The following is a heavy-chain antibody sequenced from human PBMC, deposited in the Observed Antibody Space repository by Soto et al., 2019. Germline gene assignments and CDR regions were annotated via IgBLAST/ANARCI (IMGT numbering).Heavy chain of an antibody. CDR1: GGSFSGYY. Sequence: SETLSLTCAFYGGSFSGYYWSWIRQPPGKGLEWIGEINHSGSTNYNPSLKSRVTISVDTSKNQFSLKLSSVTAADTAVYYCARRGRITMVRGVIGKYYYYYGMDVWGKGPTVTVFS. CDR3: ARRGRITMVRGVIGKYYYYYGMDV. D-gene: IGHD3-10*01. CDR2: INHSGST. V-gene: IGHV4-34*01. J-gene: IGHJ6*04.